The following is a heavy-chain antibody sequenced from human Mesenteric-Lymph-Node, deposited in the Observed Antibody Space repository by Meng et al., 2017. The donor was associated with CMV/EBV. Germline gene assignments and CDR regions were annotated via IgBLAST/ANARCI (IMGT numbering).Heavy chain of an antibody. CDR2: IAQDGSEK. D-gene: IGHD1-26*01. CDR3: ARGGGSYYLGYYGMDV. J-gene: IGHJ6*02. Sequence: GGSLRLSCAASGFTFSSYWMSWVRQAPGKGLEWVANIAQDGSEKYYVDSVKGRFTISRDNAKESLYLQMNSLRAEDTALYYCARGGGSYYLGYYGMDVWGQGTTVTVSS. V-gene: IGHV3-7*03. CDR1: GFTFSSYW.